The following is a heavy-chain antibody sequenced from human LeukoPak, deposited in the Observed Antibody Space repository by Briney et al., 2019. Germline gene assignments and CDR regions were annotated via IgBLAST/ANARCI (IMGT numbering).Heavy chain of an antibody. D-gene: IGHD5-18*01. CDR1: GFTFSSYW. CDR3: ARDWSLNTAMAPRVSQMDV. CDR2: IKQDGSEK. Sequence: PGGSLRLSCAASGFTFSSYWMSWVRQAPGKGLEWVANIKQDGSEKYYVDSVKRRFTISRDNAKNSLYLQMNSLRAEDTAVYYCARDWSLNTAMAPRVSQMDVWGKGTTVTVSS. J-gene: IGHJ6*04. V-gene: IGHV3-7*01.